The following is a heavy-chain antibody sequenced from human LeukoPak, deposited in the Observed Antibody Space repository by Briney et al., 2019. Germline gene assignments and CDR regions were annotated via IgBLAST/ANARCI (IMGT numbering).Heavy chain of an antibody. CDR2: LYYSGST. CDR1: GGSISSRSNY. D-gene: IGHD6-13*01. CDR3: ARPRYSSSWYIGAGYYYGMDV. Sequence: ASETLSLTCTVSGGSISSRSNYWGWIRQPPGKGLEWIGSLYYSGSTYYNPSLKSRVTISVDTSKNQFSLKLSSVTAADTAVYYCARPRYSSSWYIGAGYYYGMDVWGQGTTVTVSS. V-gene: IGHV4-39*01. J-gene: IGHJ6*02.